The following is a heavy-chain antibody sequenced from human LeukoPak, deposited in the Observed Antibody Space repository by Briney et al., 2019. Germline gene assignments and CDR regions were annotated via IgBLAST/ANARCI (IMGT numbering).Heavy chain of an antibody. D-gene: IGHD5-18*01. V-gene: IGHV3-30-3*01. CDR3: ALSGYGAEYFHQ. CDR1: GFTFSSYA. CDR2: ISYDGSNK. J-gene: IGHJ1*01. Sequence: PGGSLRLSCAASGFTFSSYAMHWVRQAPGKGLEWVAVISYDGSNKYYADSVKGRFTISRDNAKNSLYLQMNSLRAEDTAVYYCALSGYGAEYFHQWGQGTLVTVSS.